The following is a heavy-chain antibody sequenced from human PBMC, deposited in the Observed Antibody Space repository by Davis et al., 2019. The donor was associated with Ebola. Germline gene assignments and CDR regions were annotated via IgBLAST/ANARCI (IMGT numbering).Heavy chain of an antibody. D-gene: IGHD3/OR15-3a*01. CDR3: ARDRFFAFDF. V-gene: IGHV3-48*02. Sequence: PGGSLRLSCAASGFVFSDFSMNWVRQAPGKGLEWITYITKGSDAIHYADPVKGRFTVSRDNAKNSVFLQMSSLRDEDSAVYYCARDRFFAFDFWGQGVHVSVSS. J-gene: IGHJ4*02. CDR1: GFVFSDFS. CDR2: ITKGSDAI.